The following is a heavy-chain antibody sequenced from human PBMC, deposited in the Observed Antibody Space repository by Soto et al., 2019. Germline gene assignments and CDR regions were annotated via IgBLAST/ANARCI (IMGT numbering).Heavy chain of an antibody. Sequence: SETLSLTCTVSGGSISSGGYYWSWIRQHPGKGLEWIGYIYYSGGTYYNPSLKSRVTISVDTSKNQFSLRLSSVTAADTAVCYCARMITVTRYFDYWGQGTLVTVSS. CDR2: IYYSGGT. D-gene: IGHD4-17*01. CDR3: ARMITVTRYFDY. J-gene: IGHJ4*02. V-gene: IGHV4-31*03. CDR1: GGSISSGGYY.